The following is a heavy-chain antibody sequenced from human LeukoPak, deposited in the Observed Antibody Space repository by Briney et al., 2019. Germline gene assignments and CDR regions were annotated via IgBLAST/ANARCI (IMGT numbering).Heavy chain of an antibody. V-gene: IGHV3-30-3*01. Sequence: PGGSLRLSCAASGFTFSSYAMHWVRQAPDKGLEWVAVISYDGSNKYYADSVKGRFTISRDNSKNTLYLQMNSLRAEDTAVYYCASSGTYYYDSSGYYLDYWGQGTLVTVSS. J-gene: IGHJ4*02. D-gene: IGHD3-22*01. CDR3: ASSGTYYYDSSGYYLDY. CDR2: ISYDGSNK. CDR1: GFTFSSYA.